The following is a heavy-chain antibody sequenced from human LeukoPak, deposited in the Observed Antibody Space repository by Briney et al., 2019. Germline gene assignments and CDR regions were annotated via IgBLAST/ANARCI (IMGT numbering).Heavy chain of an antibody. V-gene: IGHV5-51*01. J-gene: IGHJ4*01. D-gene: IGHD6-19*01. CDR1: GYTFTNYW. Sequence: GESLKISCQGSGYTFTNYWIGWVRQMPGKGLEWMGSISPGDSETKYSPPFQGQVTISADKSINTAYLQWSSLKASDTAMYYCARPGYRSRYFDYWGHGALVTVSS. CDR2: ISPGDSET. CDR3: ARPGYRSRYFDY.